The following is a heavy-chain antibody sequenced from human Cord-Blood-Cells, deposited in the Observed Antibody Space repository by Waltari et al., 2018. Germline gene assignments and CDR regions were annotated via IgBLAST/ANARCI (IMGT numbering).Heavy chain of an antibody. J-gene: IGHJ4*02. CDR1: GYTFTSYD. Sequence: QVQLVQSGAEVKKPGASVKVSCKASGYTFTSYDITWVRQATGQGLEWMGWMNPNSGNTGYAQKFQGRVTMTRNTSISTAYIELSSLRSEDTAVYYCARVKNYYGSGSYYNVYYWGQGTLVTVSS. CDR2: MNPNSGNT. D-gene: IGHD3-10*01. V-gene: IGHV1-8*01. CDR3: ARVKNYYGSGSYYNVYY.